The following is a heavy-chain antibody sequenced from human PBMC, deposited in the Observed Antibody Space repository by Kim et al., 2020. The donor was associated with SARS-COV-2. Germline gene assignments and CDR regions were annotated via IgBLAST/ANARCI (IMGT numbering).Heavy chain of an antibody. CDR1: GYTFTSYD. CDR2: INPNSGNT. CDR3: ARGVVRDGAHDYYGMDV. V-gene: IGHV1-8*02. Sequence: ASVKVSCKASGYTFTSYDMNWVRQAPGQGLEWMGWINPNSGNTGYAQKFQGRVTMTRNTSISTAYMELSSLRSEDTAVYYCARGVVRDGAHDYYGMDVWGQGTPVTVSS. J-gene: IGHJ6*02. D-gene: IGHD3-10*01.